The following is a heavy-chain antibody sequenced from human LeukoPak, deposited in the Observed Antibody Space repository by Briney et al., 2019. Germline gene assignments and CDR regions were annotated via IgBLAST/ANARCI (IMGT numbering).Heavy chain of an antibody. D-gene: IGHD6-13*01. CDR3: AKGERAAAGTGDY. CDR1: GFTFSSNG. CDR2: ISGSGGST. J-gene: IGHJ4*02. Sequence: PRGPLSLSCAASGFTFSSNGMSWVRQGPRKRLEWVSAISGSGGSTYYADSVKGRFTISRDNSKNTLYLQMISLRAEDTAVYYCAKGERAAAGTGDYWGQGTLVTVCS. V-gene: IGHV3-23*01.